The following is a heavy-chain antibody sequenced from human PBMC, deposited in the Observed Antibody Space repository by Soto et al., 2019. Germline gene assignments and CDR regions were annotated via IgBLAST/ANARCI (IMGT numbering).Heavy chain of an antibody. CDR3: AREGGDIVQMVYALPLY. CDR1: GYTFTDYY. J-gene: IGHJ4*02. D-gene: IGHD2-8*01. Sequence: ASVKASCKASGYTFTDYYMHWVRQAPGQGLEWMGWINPNSGATSYAQRFQGRVTMTRDTSISTAYMELSRLTSDDTAVYYCAREGGDIVQMVYALPLYWGQGTLVTVSS. V-gene: IGHV1-2*02. CDR2: INPNSGAT.